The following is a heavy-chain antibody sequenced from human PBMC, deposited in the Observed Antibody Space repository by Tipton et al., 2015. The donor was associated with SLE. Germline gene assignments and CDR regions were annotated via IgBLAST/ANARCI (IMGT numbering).Heavy chain of an antibody. J-gene: IGHJ4*02. V-gene: IGHV4-59*01. CDR1: GGSISSYY. Sequence: TLSLTCTVSGGSISSYYWSWIRQPPGKGLEWIGYIYYSGSTNYNPSLKSRVTISVDTSKNQFSLKLSSVTAADTAVYYCARDVGIAVASTPFDYWGQGTLVTVSS. CDR3: ARDVGIAVASTPFDY. D-gene: IGHD6-19*01. CDR2: IYYSGST.